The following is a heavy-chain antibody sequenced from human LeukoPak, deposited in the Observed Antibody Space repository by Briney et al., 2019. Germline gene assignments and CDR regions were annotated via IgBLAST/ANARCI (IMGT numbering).Heavy chain of an antibody. CDR2: IYYSGST. J-gene: IGHJ4*02. V-gene: IGHV4-39*07. D-gene: IGHD3-3*01. CDR3: ARLGLEWLCDY. CDR1: GGSISSSSYY. Sequence: SETLSLTCTVSGGSISSSSYYWGWIRQPPGKGLEWIGSIYYSGSTYYNPSLKSRVTISVDTSKNQFSLKLSSVTAADTAVYYCARLGLEWLCDYWGQGTLVTVSS.